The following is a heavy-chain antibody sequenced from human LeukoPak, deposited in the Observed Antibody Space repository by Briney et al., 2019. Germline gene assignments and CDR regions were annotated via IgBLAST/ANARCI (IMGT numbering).Heavy chain of an antibody. V-gene: IGHV5-51*01. CDR2: IYPGDSDT. J-gene: IGHJ6*03. Sequence: GESLKISCKGSGYSFTSYWIGWVRQMPGKGLEWMGIIYPGDSDTRYSPSFQGQVTISADKSISTAYLQWSSLKASDTAMYYCARLKRDGYNSDYYYYMDVWGKGTTVTVSS. D-gene: IGHD5-24*01. CDR1: GYSFTSYW. CDR3: ARLKRDGYNSDYYYYMDV.